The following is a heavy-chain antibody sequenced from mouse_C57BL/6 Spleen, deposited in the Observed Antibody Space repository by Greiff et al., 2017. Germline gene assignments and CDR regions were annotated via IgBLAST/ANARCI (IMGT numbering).Heavy chain of an antibody. Sequence: VQGVESGAELVRPGASVTLSCKASGYTFTDYEMHWVKQTPVHGLEWIGAIDPETGGTAYNQKFKGKAILTADKSSSTAYMELRSLTSEDSAVYYCTRYYYGTYWYFDVWGTGTTVTVSS. J-gene: IGHJ1*03. CDR1: GYTFTDYE. V-gene: IGHV1-15*01. D-gene: IGHD1-1*01. CDR2: IDPETGGT. CDR3: TRYYYGTYWYFDV.